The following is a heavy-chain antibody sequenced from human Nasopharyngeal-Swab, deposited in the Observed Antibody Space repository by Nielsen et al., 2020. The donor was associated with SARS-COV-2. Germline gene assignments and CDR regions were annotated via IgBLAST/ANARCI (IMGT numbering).Heavy chain of an antibody. V-gene: IGHV4-38-2*02. D-gene: IGHD4-17*01. Sequence: SEILSLTCTVSGSSISSGYYWGWIRQPPGKGLEWIGSIYHSGSTYYNPSLKSRATISVDTSKNQFSLKLSSVTAADTAVYYCARGTTVTTLDAFDIWGQGTMVTVSS. CDR1: GSSISSGYY. CDR2: IYHSGST. J-gene: IGHJ3*02. CDR3: ARGTTVTTLDAFDI.